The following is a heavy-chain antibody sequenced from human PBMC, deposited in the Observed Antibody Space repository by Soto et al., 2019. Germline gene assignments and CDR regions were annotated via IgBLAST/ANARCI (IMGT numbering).Heavy chain of an antibody. D-gene: IGHD2-21*02. V-gene: IGHV1-46*01. CDR1: GYNFIAYY. CDR2: INPSSGAT. CDR3: AKYCGGYCRHFDA. J-gene: IGHJ4*02. Sequence: QVQLVQSGAEVKKPGSSVKLSCKASGYNFIAYYIYWVRQAPGQGPEWMGMINPSSGATNYAQKFQGRVTVPRDTSTSTAYLELSSLRSEDAAVYYCAKYCGGYCRHFDAWGQGTLVTVSS.